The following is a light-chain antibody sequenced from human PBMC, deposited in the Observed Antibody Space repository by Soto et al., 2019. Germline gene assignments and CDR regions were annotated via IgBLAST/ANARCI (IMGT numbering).Light chain of an antibody. J-gene: IGKJ3*01. Sequence: EIVLTQSPGTLSLSPGECATISCRASQSVSSSYLAWYQQRPGQAPRLLIYGASSRATGIPDRFSGSGSGTDFTLTISRLEPEDFAVYYCQQYGSSPFTYGPGTKVDI. CDR3: QQYGSSPFT. V-gene: IGKV3-20*01. CDR2: GAS. CDR1: QSVSSSY.